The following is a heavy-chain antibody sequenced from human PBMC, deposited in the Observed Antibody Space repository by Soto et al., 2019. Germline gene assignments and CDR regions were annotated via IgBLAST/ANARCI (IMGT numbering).Heavy chain of an antibody. Sequence: QVQLVQSGAEVKKPGASVKVSCKASGYTFTSYGISWVRQAPGQGLEWMGWISAYNGNTNYAQMLQGRVTMTTDTSTSTAYMELRSLRSDDTAVYYCASQPYSNHPYYGMDVWGQGTTVTVSS. D-gene: IGHD4-4*01. J-gene: IGHJ6*02. CDR1: GYTFTSYG. V-gene: IGHV1-18*01. CDR3: ASQPYSNHPYYGMDV. CDR2: ISAYNGNT.